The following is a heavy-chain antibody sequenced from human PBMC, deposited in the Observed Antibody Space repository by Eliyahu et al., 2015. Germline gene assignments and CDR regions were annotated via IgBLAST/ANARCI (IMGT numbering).Heavy chain of an antibody. Sequence: STYYNPSLKSRVTISVDTSKNQFSLKLSSVTAADTAVYYCATITIFFRMDVWGQGTTVTVSS. D-gene: IGHD3-9*01. V-gene: IGHV4-39*01. J-gene: IGHJ6*02. CDR3: ATITIFFRMDV. CDR2: ST.